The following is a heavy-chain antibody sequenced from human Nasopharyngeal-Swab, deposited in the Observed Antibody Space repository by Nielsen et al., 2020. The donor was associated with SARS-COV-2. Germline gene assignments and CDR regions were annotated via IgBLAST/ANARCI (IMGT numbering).Heavy chain of an antibody. V-gene: IGHV5-51*01. Sequence: GESLKISCKGSGYSFTSYWIGWVRQMPGKGLEWMGIIYPGDSDTRYSPSFQGQVTISADKSISTAYLQWSSLKASDTAMYYCARPRSYGDYRMVDHYFDYWGQGTLVTVSS. CDR1: GYSFTSYW. J-gene: IGHJ4*02. D-gene: IGHD4-17*01. CDR2: IYPGDSDT. CDR3: ARPRSYGDYRMVDHYFDY.